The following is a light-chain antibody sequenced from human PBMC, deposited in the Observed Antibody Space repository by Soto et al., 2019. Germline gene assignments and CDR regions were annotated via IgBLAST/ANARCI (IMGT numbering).Light chain of an antibody. CDR1: QSVTSSY. CDR2: GAS. Sequence: EIVLTQSPGTLSLSPGERATLSCRASQSVTSSYLAWYQQKPGQAPRLLIYGASSRATGIPDRFSGSGSGTDFTLAIGRLEPEDFAVYYCQQTFHSPRTFGQGTRLEIK. V-gene: IGKV3-20*01. J-gene: IGKJ2*01. CDR3: QQTFHSPRT.